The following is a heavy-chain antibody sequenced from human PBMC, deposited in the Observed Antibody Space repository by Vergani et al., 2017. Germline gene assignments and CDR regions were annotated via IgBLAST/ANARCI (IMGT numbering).Heavy chain of an antibody. CDR1: GFTSSYYG. Sequence: QVHLVESGGGVVQPGRSLRLSCVVSGFTSSYYGMHWVRQAPGKGLEWVAVISYDGTQKYYADSVKGRFTISRDNSKSTLYLQMNSLRTEDTAVYYCAKDDADSGSYWPEDYWGQGTLVTVSS. D-gene: IGHD1-26*01. CDR3: AKDDADSGSYWPEDY. J-gene: IGHJ4*02. V-gene: IGHV3-30*18. CDR2: ISYDGTQK.